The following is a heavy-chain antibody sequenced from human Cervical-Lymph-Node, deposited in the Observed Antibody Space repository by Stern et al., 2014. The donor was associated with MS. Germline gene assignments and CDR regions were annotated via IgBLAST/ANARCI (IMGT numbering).Heavy chain of an antibody. CDR1: GGSITSSSYY. J-gene: IGHJ4*02. D-gene: IGHD1-26*01. CDR2: VYYTGST. V-gene: IGHV4-39*01. CDR3: VRPDIMGTIWN. Sequence: QVQLVESGPGLVKPSETLSLTCTVSGGSITSSSYYWGWIRQPPGRGLEYIGTVYYTGSTFYDPSLQSRVTISVDTSKNQVALKLPSVTAADTAVYYCVRPDIMGTIWNWGQGTLVTVSS.